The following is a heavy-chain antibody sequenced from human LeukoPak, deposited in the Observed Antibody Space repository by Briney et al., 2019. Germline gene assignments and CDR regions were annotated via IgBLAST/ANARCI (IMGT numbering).Heavy chain of an antibody. CDR2: INPNSGGR. CDR1: GYTFTGYY. Sequence: ASVKVSCKASGYTFTGYYMHWVRQAPGQGLEWMGWINPNSGGRNYAQKFQDRVTMTRDTSISTAYMELSSLRSEDTAVYYCASRYYYGSPNWFDPWGQGTLVTVSS. J-gene: IGHJ5*02. D-gene: IGHD3-10*01. CDR3: ASRYYYGSPNWFDP. V-gene: IGHV1-2*02.